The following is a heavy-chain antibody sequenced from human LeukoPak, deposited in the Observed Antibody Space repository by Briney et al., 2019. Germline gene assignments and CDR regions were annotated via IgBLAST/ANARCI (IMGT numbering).Heavy chain of an antibody. CDR2: ISCYNGDT. CDR1: GYTFNKHG. J-gene: IGHJ4*02. D-gene: IGHD5/OR15-5a*01. Sequence: ASVKVSCKASGYTFNKHGISWVRQAPGQGLEWMGWISCYNGDTRYAQKFQGRVTMTKDTSTGTVHMELRSLRSDDTAVYYCARDPSNTSGYRVYHDYWGQGALVIVSS. V-gene: IGHV1-18*01. CDR3: ARDPSNTSGYRVYHDY.